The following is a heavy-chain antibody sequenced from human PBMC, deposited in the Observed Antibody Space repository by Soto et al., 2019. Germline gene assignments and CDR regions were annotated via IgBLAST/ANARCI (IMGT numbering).Heavy chain of an antibody. CDR1: GFTFDDYA. CDR2: ISWNSGSI. J-gene: IGHJ4*02. V-gene: IGHV3-9*01. Sequence: EVQLVESGGGLVQPGRSLRLSCAASGFTFDDYAMHWVRQAPGKGLEWVSGISWNSGSIGYADSVKGRFTISSDNAKNSLYLQMNSLRAEDTALYYCAKDSTYGLKTLLKWGQGTLVTVSS. CDR3: AKDSTYGLKTLLK. D-gene: IGHD3-10*01.